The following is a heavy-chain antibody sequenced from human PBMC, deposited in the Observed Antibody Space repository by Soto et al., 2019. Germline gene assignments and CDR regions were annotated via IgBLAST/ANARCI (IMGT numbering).Heavy chain of an antibody. Sequence: GGSLRLSCAASGFTFSIYAMSWVRQAPGKGLEWVSGLYGNGDGVSYADSVRGRFTISRDNSNNMLYLQMYNLRVEDTAMYYCAKDRQPDGRWLLDYSGQGSLVIVSS. D-gene: IGHD2-8*01. J-gene: IGHJ4*02. CDR3: AKDRQPDGRWLLDY. CDR2: LYGNGDGV. CDR1: GFTFSIYA. V-gene: IGHV3-23*01.